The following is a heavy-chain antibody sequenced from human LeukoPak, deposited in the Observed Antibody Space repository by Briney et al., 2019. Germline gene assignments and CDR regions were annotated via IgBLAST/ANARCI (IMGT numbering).Heavy chain of an antibody. CDR3: ATWGLHFDI. D-gene: IGHD3-16*01. CDR1: GGSISSSSYY. Sequence: SETLSLTCTVSGGSISSSSYYWGWIRQPPGKGLEWIGSIYYSGSTYYNPSLKSRVTISVDTSKNQFSLKLSSVTAADTAVYYCATWGLHFDIWGQGTMVIVAS. V-gene: IGHV4-39*07. J-gene: IGHJ3*02. CDR2: IYYSGST.